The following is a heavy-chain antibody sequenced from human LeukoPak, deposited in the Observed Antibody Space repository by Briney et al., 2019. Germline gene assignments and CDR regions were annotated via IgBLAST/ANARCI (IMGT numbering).Heavy chain of an antibody. V-gene: IGHV4-59*01. CDR3: ARTASYTYPPGAFDI. CDR1: GDSISPYY. CDR2: IYYSGST. J-gene: IGHJ3*02. Sequence: SETLSLTCTVSGDSISPYYWSWIRQPPGKGLEWIGYIYYSGSTNYNPSLKSRVTISVDTSKNQFSLKLSSVTAADTTVYYCARTASYTYPPGAFDIWGQGTMVTVSS. D-gene: IGHD1-26*01.